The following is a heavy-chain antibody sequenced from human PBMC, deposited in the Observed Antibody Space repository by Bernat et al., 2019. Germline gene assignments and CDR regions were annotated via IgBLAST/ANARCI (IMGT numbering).Heavy chain of an antibody. CDR1: GDSISSGGYS. Sequence: QLQLQESGSGLVKPSQTLSLTCAVSGDSISSGGYSWSWIRQPPGKGLEWIGYIYHSGSTYYNPSLKSRVTISVDRSKNQFSLKLSSVTAADTAVYYCARVGLRKGRNWFDPWGQGTLVTVSS. J-gene: IGHJ5*02. V-gene: IGHV4-30-2*01. CDR2: IYHSGST. CDR3: ARVGLRKGRNWFDP.